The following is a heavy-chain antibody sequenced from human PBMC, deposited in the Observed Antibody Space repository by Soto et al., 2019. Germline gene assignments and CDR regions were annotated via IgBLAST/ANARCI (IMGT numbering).Heavy chain of an antibody. CDR2: ISYDGSNK. V-gene: IGHV3-30-3*01. Sequence: QVQLVESGGGVVQPGRSLRLSCAASGFTFSSYAMHWVRQAPGKGLEWVAVISYDGSNKYYADSVKGRFTISRDNSKNTLYLQMNSRRAEDTAVYYCARGPYCSGGSCYSSGWFDPWGQGTLVTVSS. D-gene: IGHD2-15*01. CDR1: GFTFSSYA. CDR3: ARGPYCSGGSCYSSGWFDP. J-gene: IGHJ5*02.